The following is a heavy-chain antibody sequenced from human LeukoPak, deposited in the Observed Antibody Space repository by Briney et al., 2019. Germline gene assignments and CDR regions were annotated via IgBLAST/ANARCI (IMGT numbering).Heavy chain of an antibody. CDR2: IKPSGGSA. CDR3: AREGGSGSYSYHFDF. V-gene: IGHV1-46*01. Sequence: GASVKVSCKASGYTFISYYMHWVRQAPGQGLEWMGMIKPSGGSASYAQKFQGRVTMTRDTSTSTVYMELSSLRSEDTAVYYCAREGGSGSYSYHFDFWGQGAPLTVSS. J-gene: IGHJ4*02. D-gene: IGHD1-26*01. CDR1: GYTFISYY.